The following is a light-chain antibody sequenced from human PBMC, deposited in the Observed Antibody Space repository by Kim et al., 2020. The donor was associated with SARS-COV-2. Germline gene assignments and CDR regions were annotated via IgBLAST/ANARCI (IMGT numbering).Light chain of an antibody. CDR3: QTWGTGWV. Sequence: GASVKLTGTLSSGHSSYAIAWQQQQPEKGPRYLMKLNSDGSHSKGDGIPDRFSGSSSGAARYLTISSLQSEDEADYYCQTWGTGWVFGGGTQLTVL. V-gene: IGLV4-69*01. CDR1: SGHSSYA. J-gene: IGLJ3*02. CDR2: LNSDGSH.